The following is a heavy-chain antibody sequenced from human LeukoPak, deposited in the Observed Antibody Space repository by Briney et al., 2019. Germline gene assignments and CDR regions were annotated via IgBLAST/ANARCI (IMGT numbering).Heavy chain of an antibody. CDR1: GDSVSSNSVT. J-gene: IGHJ5*02. CDR3: ARRLTQYDCFDP. Sequence: SQILSLTCAISGDSVSSNSVTWNWIRQSPSRGLEWLGRTYYRSTWCNDYAVSVRGRITVNPDTSKNQFSLHLNSVTPEDTAVYYCARRLTQYDCFDPWGQGILVTVSS. D-gene: IGHD2-2*01. CDR2: TYYRSTWCN. V-gene: IGHV6-1*01.